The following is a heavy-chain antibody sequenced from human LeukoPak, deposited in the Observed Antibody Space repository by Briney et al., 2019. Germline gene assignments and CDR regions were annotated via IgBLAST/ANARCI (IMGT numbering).Heavy chain of an antibody. V-gene: IGHV4-34*01. CDR3: SRGTDAYKCGNS. J-gene: IGHJ4*02. CDR1: GGSFSGYY. CDR2: IHYSGRI. Sequence: SETLSLTCTVYGGSFSGYYWTWIRQPPGKGLEWIGEIHYSGRINYNPSLKSRVTISADTSNNHFSLKMNSVTAADTAVYYCSRGTDAYKCGNSWGQGTLVTVSS. D-gene: IGHD5-24*01.